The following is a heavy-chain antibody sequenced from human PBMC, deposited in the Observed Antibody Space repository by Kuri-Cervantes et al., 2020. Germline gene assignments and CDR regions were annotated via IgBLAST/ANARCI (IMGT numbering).Heavy chain of an antibody. J-gene: IGHJ5*02. CDR3: AREWEGSGDH. D-gene: IGHD1-26*01. V-gene: IGHV3-48*04. CDR2: INSGSDII. Sequence: GESLKISCTASGFTFSSYSMNWVRQAPGKGLEWVSYINSGSDIIYYADSVKGRFTISRDNAKNSLYLQMNSLRVEDTAVYYCAREWEGSGDHWGQGTLVTVSS. CDR1: GFTFSSYS.